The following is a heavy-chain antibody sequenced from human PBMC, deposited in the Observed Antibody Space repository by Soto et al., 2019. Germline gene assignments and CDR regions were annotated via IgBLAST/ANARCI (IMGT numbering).Heavy chain of an antibody. V-gene: IGHV3-13*01. CDR3: ARVGYYYGMDV. CDR2: IGTAGDT. Sequence: EVQLVESGGGLVQPGGSLRLSCAASGFTFSSYDMHWVRQATGKGLEWVSAIGTAGDTYYPGSVKGRFTISRENAKNSVYLQMNSLRAGDTAVYYCARVGYYYGMDVWGQGTTVTVSS. CDR1: GFTFSSYD. J-gene: IGHJ6*02.